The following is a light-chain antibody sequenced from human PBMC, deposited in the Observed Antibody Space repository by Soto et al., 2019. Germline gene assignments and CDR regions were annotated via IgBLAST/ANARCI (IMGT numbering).Light chain of an antibody. CDR1: RSVSSN. Sequence: EILMTQSPVTLSVSPGERATLSCRASRSVSSNLAWYQQKPGQAPSLLIYGAFTRATGIPARFSGTGSGTEFTLTISSLQSEDFALYYCQQYNDWPLTFGQGTKVDI. CDR2: GAF. CDR3: QQYNDWPLT. V-gene: IGKV3-15*01. J-gene: IGKJ1*01.